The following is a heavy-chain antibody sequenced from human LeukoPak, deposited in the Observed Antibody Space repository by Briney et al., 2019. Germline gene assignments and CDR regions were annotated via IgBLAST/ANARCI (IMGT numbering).Heavy chain of an antibody. Sequence: SETLSLTCTVSGYSINSGFYWGWIRQPPGKGLEWIGSIYHSGSTYYNPSLKSRVTISVDTSKNQFSLKLSSVTAADTAVYYCAREGGYCTNGVCYYYYYYYMDVWGKGTTVTVSS. D-gene: IGHD2-8*01. CDR3: AREGGYCTNGVCYYYYYYYMDV. J-gene: IGHJ6*03. CDR2: IYHSGST. CDR1: GYSINSGFY. V-gene: IGHV4-38-2*02.